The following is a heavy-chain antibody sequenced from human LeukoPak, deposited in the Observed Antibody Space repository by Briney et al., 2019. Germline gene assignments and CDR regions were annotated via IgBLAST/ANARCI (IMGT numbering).Heavy chain of an antibody. V-gene: IGHV4-4*07. CDR1: GGSISSYY. CDR3: ARDVLNSYYYDSSGYPYYYYYYMDV. CDR2: IYTSGST. D-gene: IGHD3-22*01. J-gene: IGHJ6*03. Sequence: PSETLSLTXTVSGGSISSYYWSWIRQPAGKGLEWIGRIYTSGSTNYNPSLKSRVTMSVDTSKNQFSLKLSSVTAADTAVYYCARDVLNSYYYDSSGYPYYYYYYMDVWGKGTTVTVSS.